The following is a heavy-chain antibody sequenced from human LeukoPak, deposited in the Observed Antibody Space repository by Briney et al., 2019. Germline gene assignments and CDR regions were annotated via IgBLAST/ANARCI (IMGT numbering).Heavy chain of an antibody. CDR2: IYYSGST. CDR3: ARATVVPAAIYYYGMDV. J-gene: IGHJ6*02. Sequence: SETLSLTCTVSGGSISSYYWSWIRRPPGKGLEWIGYIYYSGSTNYNPSLKSRVTISVDTSKNQFSLKLSSVTAADTAVYYCARATVVPAAIYYYGMDVWGQGTTVTVSS. V-gene: IGHV4-59*01. CDR1: GGSISSYY. D-gene: IGHD2-2*01.